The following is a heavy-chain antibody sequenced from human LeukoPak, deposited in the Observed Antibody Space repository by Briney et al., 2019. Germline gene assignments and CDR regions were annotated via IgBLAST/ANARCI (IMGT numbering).Heavy chain of an antibody. CDR2: IYDSGST. Sequence: SETLSLTCTVSGGSIRSSYYYWGWIRQPPGKGLEWIGSIYDSGSTYYNPSLKSRVTISVDTSKDQFSLKLNSVTAADTAVYYCARDLRYTVTTLDVWGQGTTVTVSS. J-gene: IGHJ6*02. D-gene: IGHD4-17*01. V-gene: IGHV4-39*02. CDR3: ARDLRYTVTTLDV. CDR1: GGSIRSSYYY.